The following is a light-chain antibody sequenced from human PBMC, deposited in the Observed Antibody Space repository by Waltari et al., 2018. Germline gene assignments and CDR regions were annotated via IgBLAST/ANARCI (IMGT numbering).Light chain of an antibody. CDR1: QSIRRN. Sequence: EIVMTQSQATLSVSPGERATLPCRASQSIRRNLAWYQQKPGQAPRLLIYEASTRTTAIPARFSGSGSGTDFTLTISSLQSEDFALYYCQQYNNWPPLTFGGGTKVEIK. CDR3: QQYNNWPPLT. V-gene: IGKV3-15*01. CDR2: EAS. J-gene: IGKJ4*01.